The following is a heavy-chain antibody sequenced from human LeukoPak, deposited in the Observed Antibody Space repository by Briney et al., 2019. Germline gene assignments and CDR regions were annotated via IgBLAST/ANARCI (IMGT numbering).Heavy chain of an antibody. D-gene: IGHD4-23*01. CDR2: ISSSGSTI. CDR3: AREDYGGNSGDAFDI. CDR1: GFAFSSYE. V-gene: IGHV3-48*03. J-gene: IGHJ3*02. Sequence: PGGSLRLSCAASGFAFSSYEMNWVRQAPGKGLEWVSYISSSGSTIYYADSVKGRFTISRDNAKNSLYLQMNSLRAEDTAVYYCAREDYGGNSGDAFDIWGQGTMVTVSS.